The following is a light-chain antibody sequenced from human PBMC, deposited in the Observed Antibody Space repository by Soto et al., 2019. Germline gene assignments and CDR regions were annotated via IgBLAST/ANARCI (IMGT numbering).Light chain of an antibody. V-gene: IGKV3-15*01. Sequence: EIVMTQSPATLYVSPGESATLSCRASQSVNSNLAWYRQKPCQAPRLLSSDASTRATGVPARFSGSGSGTEFTLTISSLQSEDSGIYYCQQDNGWPPLTFGGGNKVEI. CDR2: DAS. CDR3: QQDNGWPPLT. J-gene: IGKJ4*01. CDR1: QSVNSN.